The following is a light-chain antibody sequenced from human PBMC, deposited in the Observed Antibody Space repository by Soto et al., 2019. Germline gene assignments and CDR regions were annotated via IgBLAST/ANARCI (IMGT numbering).Light chain of an antibody. J-gene: IGKJ2*01. Sequence: EIVLTQSPGTLSLSPGERATLSCRASQSVSSSYLAWYQQKPGQAPRLLIYGASRRATVLPDRFSGSGSGKEFTLTISRLEPEDFAVYYCPQYGSSPPYTFGQGTTLEIK. CDR2: GAS. CDR3: PQYGSSPPYT. CDR1: QSVSSSY. V-gene: IGKV3-20*01.